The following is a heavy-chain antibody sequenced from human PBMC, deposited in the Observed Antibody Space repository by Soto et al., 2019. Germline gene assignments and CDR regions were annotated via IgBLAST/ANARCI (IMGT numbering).Heavy chain of an antibody. J-gene: IGHJ6*02. V-gene: IGHV4-59*01. CDR2: IYYSGST. D-gene: IGHD2-8*01. CDR1: GGSISSYY. Sequence: SETLSLTCTVSGGSISSYYWSWIRQPPGKGLEWIGYIYYSGSTNYNPSLKSRVTISVDTSKNQFSLKLSSVTAADTAVYYCARVDEQILRYGMDVWGQGTTVTVSS. CDR3: ARVDEQILRYGMDV.